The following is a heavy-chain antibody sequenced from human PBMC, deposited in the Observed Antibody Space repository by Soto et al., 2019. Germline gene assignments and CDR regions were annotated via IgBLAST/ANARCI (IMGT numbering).Heavy chain of an antibody. D-gene: IGHD6-6*01. CDR3: ATAVGGIAARPDLDWLDP. J-gene: IGHJ5*02. CDR2: IKQDGSEK. CDR1: GFTFSSYW. V-gene: IGHV3-7*01. Sequence: PGGSLRLSCAASGFTFSSYWMSWVRQAPGKGLEWVANIKQDGSEKYYVDSVKGRFTISRDNAKNSLYLQMNSLRAEDTAVYYCATAVGGIAARPDLDWLDPWGQGTLVTVSS.